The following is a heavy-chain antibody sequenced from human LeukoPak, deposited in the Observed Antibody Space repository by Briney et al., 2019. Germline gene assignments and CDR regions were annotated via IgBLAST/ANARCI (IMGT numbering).Heavy chain of an antibody. CDR2: ISSSSSYI. Sequence: GGSLRLSCAASGFTFSSYSMNWVRQALGKGLEWVSSISSSSSYIYYADSVKGRFTISRDNAKNSLYLQMNSLRAEDTAVYYCARDRPSYYYGSGTGPFDYWGQGTLVTVSS. CDR3: ARDRPSYYYGSGTGPFDY. D-gene: IGHD3-10*01. CDR1: GFTFSSYS. J-gene: IGHJ4*02. V-gene: IGHV3-21*01.